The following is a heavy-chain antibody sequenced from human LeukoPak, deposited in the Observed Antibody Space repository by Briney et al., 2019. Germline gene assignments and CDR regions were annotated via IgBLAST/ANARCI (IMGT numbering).Heavy chain of an antibody. CDR1: GYSFTNNH. V-gene: IGHV1-46*01. CDR2: INPSDGGT. Sequence: ASVKVSCKASGYSFTNNHMHWVRQAPGQGLERMGIINPSDGGTTYAQKFQGRVTMTRDTSTTTVYMELSSLRSEDTAVYYCAREVPHYYYSMDVWGQGTTVTVSS. CDR3: AREVPHYYYSMDV. J-gene: IGHJ6*02. D-gene: IGHD4/OR15-4a*01.